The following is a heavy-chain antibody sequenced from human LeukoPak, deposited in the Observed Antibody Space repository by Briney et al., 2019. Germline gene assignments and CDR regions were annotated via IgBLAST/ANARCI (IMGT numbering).Heavy chain of an antibody. Sequence: GGSLRLSCAASGFTFSGYAMSWVRQAPGKGLEWVSTISSSGPTTYYADSVMGRFTISRDNSKNTLFLQMNSLGAEDTALYYCARRHSIVGPTGGLFFDSWGQGTLVTVSS. D-gene: IGHD1-26*01. CDR2: ISSSGPTT. J-gene: IGHJ4*02. V-gene: IGHV3-23*01. CDR3: ARRHSIVGPTGGLFFDS. CDR1: GFTFSGYA.